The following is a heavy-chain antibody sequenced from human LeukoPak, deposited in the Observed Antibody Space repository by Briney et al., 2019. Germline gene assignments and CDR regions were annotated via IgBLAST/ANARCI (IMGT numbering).Heavy chain of an antibody. V-gene: IGHV3-48*03. CDR1: GFTFSSYE. D-gene: IGHD6-19*01. CDR2: ISSSGSTI. CDR3: AREAVAPYYYYYYYMDV. Sequence: TGGSLRLSCAASGFTFSSYEMNWVRQAPGKGLEWVSYISSSGSTIYYADSVKGRFTISRDNAKNSLYLQMNSLRAEDTAVYYCAREAVAPYYYYYYYMDVWGKGTTVTISS. J-gene: IGHJ6*03.